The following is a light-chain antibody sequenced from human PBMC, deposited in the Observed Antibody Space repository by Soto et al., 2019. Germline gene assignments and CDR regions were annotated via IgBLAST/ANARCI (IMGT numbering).Light chain of an antibody. CDR3: QQYQSYWT. CDR1: QRISTW. J-gene: IGKJ1*01. V-gene: IGKV1-5*01. CDR2: DSS. Sequence: DIQMTQAPSSLSTSVGYVVTITCRASQRISTWLALYQQKPGKSHKLLISDSSSLETGVPSRLSGSGSGTEFTLNITSLQTDDFETYYCQQYQSYWTFGQGTKVDIK.